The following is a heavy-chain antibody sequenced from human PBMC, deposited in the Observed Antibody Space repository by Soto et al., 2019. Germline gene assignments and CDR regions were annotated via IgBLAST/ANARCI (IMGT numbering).Heavy chain of an antibody. CDR3: SRYYYGSGSYWFDP. CDR2: IFSNDEK. D-gene: IGHD3-10*01. Sequence: QVTLKESGPVLVKPTETLTLTCTVSGFSLSNARMGVSWIRQPPGKALEWLAHIFSNDEKSYSTSLKSRLTISKDNSNSQVVLTMTNMDPVDTATYYCSRYYYGSGSYWFDPWGQGTLVTVSS. CDR1: GFSLSNARMG. V-gene: IGHV2-26*01. J-gene: IGHJ5*02.